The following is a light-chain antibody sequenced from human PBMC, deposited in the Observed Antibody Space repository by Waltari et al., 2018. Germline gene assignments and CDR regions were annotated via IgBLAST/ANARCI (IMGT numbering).Light chain of an antibody. Sequence: EIVLTQSPATLSLSPGERATLSCRASQSVRNYLPWYQQKPGQAPRLIIYDVSYRATAIPARFSGSGSGTDFTLTISSLEPEDFAVYYCQQRRNLPITFGQGTRLEIK. J-gene: IGKJ5*01. CDR1: QSVRNY. V-gene: IGKV3-11*01. CDR2: DVS. CDR3: QQRRNLPIT.